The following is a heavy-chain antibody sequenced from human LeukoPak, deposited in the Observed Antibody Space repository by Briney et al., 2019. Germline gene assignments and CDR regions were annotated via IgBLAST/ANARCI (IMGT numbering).Heavy chain of an antibody. Sequence: GGSLRLSCAASGFTFSGYWMSWVRQAPGKGLEWVANIKRDGSEKYYVDSVRGRFTISRDNAKNSLFLQMDSLRVEDTAVYYCARDLAAGGPCNYWGQGTLVTVSS. J-gene: IGHJ4*02. CDR2: IKRDGSEK. CDR1: GFTFSGYW. D-gene: IGHD6-13*01. V-gene: IGHV3-7*01. CDR3: ARDLAAGGPCNY.